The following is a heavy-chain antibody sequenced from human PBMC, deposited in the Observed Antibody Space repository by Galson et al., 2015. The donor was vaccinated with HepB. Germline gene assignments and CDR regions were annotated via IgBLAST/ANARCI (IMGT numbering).Heavy chain of an antibody. CDR3: AKDDSSAAAGTYYYMDV. V-gene: IGHV3-9*01. Sequence: SLRLSCAASGFTFDDYAMHWVRQAPGKGLEWVSGISWNSGSIGYADSVKGRFTISRDNAKNSLYLQMNSLRAEDTALYYCAKDDSSAAAGTYYYMDVWGKGTTVTVSS. CDR1: GFTFDDYA. D-gene: IGHD6-13*01. CDR2: ISWNSGSI. J-gene: IGHJ6*03.